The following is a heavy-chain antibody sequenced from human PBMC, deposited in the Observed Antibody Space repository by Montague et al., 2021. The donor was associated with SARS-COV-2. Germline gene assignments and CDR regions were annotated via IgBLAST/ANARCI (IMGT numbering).Heavy chain of an antibody. J-gene: IGHJ6*02. V-gene: IGHV4-34*01. CDR3: ARGSTVTTLYYYYYYGMDV. D-gene: IGHD4-17*01. CDR1: GASFSGYY. CDR2: INHSGST. Sequence: SETLSLTCAVYGASFSGYYWSWIRQPPGKGLEWIGEINHSGSTNYNPSLKSRVTISVDTSKNQFSLKLSSVTAADTAVYYCARGSTVTTLYYYYYYGMDVWGQGTTGTGSS.